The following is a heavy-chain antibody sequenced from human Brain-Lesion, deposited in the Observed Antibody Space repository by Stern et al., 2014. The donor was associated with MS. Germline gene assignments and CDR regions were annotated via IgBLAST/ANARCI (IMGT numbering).Heavy chain of an antibody. CDR1: GGSVSSTSYA. CDR3: AGEEDIRYCSGGSCTGNWFDP. CDR2: IYYSGNT. V-gene: IGHV4-39*01. Sequence: VQLEESGPGLVKPSETLSLTCTVAGGSVSSTSYAWAWIRQPPGKGLEWIGTIYYSGNTYYSPSLKSRLTISPDTSQNQFSLQLRSVTAADTAVYYCAGEEDIRYCSGGSCTGNWFDPWGQGTLVTVSS. J-gene: IGHJ5*02. D-gene: IGHD2-15*01.